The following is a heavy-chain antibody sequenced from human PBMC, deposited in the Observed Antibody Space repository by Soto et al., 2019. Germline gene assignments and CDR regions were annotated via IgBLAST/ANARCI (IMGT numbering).Heavy chain of an antibody. CDR3: ARAIAARPDGRFDP. CDR2: IYYSGST. Sequence: SETLSLTCTVSGGSISSYYWSWIRQPPGKGLEWIGYIYYSGSTNYNPSLKSRVTISVDTSKNQFSLKLSSVTAADTAVYYCARAIAARPDGRFDPWGQGTLVTVSS. D-gene: IGHD6-6*01. CDR1: GGSISSYY. J-gene: IGHJ5*02. V-gene: IGHV4-59*08.